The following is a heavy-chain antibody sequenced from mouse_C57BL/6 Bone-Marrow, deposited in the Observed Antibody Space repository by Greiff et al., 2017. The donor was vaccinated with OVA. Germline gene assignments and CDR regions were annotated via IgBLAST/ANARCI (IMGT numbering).Heavy chain of an antibody. Sequence: DVKLVESGGGLVKPGGSLKLSCAASGFTFSSYAMSWVRQTPEKRLEWVATISDGGSYTYYPDNVKGRFTISRDNAKNNLYLQMSHLKSEDTAMYYCARDRAITTVVATDFDYWGQGTTLTVSS. V-gene: IGHV5-4*01. CDR3: ARDRAITTVVATDFDY. J-gene: IGHJ2*01. CDR1: GFTFSSYA. CDR2: ISDGGSYT. D-gene: IGHD1-1*01.